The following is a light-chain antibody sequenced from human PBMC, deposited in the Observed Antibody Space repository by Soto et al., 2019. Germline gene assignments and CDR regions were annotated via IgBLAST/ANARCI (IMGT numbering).Light chain of an antibody. J-gene: IGKJ5*01. CDR2: DAS. CDR1: QSVSSY. V-gene: IGKV3-11*01. CDR3: QQRSNWPPIT. Sequence: EIVLTQSPATLSLSPGERATLSCRASQSVSSYLAWYQQKPGQAPRLLIYDASNRATGIPARFSGSWSGTDFTLTINSLEPEDFAVYYCQQRSNWPPITFGQGTRLEIK.